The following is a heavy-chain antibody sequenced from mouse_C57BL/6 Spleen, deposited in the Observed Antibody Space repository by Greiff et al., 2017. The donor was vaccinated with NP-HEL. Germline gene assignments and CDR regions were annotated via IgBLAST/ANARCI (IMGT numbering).Heavy chain of an antibody. V-gene: IGHV5-12*01. CDR2: ISNGGGST. Sequence: EVQGVESGGGLVQPGGSLKLSCAASGFTFSDYYMYWVRQTPEKRLEWVAYISNGGGSTYYPDTVKGRFTISRDNAKNTLYLQMSRLKSEDTAMYYCARGDTTVVKGYYAMDYWGQGTSVTVSS. D-gene: IGHD1-1*01. CDR3: ARGDTTVVKGYYAMDY. CDR1: GFTFSDYY. J-gene: IGHJ4*01.